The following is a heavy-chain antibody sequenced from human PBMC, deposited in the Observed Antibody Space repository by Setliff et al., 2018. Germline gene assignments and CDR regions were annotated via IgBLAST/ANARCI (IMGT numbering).Heavy chain of an antibody. Sequence: GGSLRLSCAASGFTFTNAWMSWVRQAPGKGLEWVGRIKSKTDGGTTDYAAPVKGRFTISRDDSKNTLYLQMNSLKTEDTAVCYCISLWLGYYGLDVWGQGTTVTAP. J-gene: IGHJ6*02. CDR1: GFTFTNAW. CDR2: IKSKTDGGTT. V-gene: IGHV3-15*01. D-gene: IGHD5-18*01. CDR3: ISLWLGYYGLDV.